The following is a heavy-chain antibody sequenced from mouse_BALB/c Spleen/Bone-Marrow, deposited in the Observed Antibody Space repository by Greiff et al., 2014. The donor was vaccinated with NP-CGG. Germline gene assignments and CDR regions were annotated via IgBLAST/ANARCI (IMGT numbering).Heavy chain of an antibody. Sequence: VKVVESGPGLVQPSQSLSITCTVSGFSLTTYGVHWVRQSPGKGLEWLGVIWTGGSTDYNAAFISRLNISKDNSKSQVFFEMNSLQTNDTAIYYCARNHRGYYFDYWGQGTTLTVSS. CDR3: ARNHRGYYFDY. CDR2: IWTGGST. CDR1: GFSLTTYG. D-gene: IGHD3-1*01. J-gene: IGHJ2*01. V-gene: IGHV2-2*02.